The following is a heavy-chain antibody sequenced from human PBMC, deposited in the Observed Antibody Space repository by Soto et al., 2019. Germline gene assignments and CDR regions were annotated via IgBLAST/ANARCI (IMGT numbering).Heavy chain of an antibody. D-gene: IGHD2-2*01. Sequence: QVQLVQSGAEVKKPGASVKVSCKASGYTFTSYGISWVRQAPGQGLEWMGWISAYNGNTNYAQKLQGRVTMTTDTTTSTAYMELRSLRSDDTAVYYCARDGHCSSTSCYERKPLDIWGKGTMVTVSS. CDR1: GYTFTSYG. J-gene: IGHJ3*02. V-gene: IGHV1-18*01. CDR2: ISAYNGNT. CDR3: ARDGHCSSTSCYERKPLDI.